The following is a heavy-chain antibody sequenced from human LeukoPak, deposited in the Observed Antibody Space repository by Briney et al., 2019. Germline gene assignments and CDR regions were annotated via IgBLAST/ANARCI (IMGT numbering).Heavy chain of an antibody. CDR2: IYHSGST. J-gene: IGHJ4*02. Sequence: SETLSLTCTVSGYSISSGYYWGWIRQPPGKGLEWIGSIYHSGSTYYNPSLKSRVTISVDTSKNQFSLKLSSVTAADTAVYYCARDSTYSSSWYGTSFDYWGQGTLVTVSS. D-gene: IGHD6-13*01. V-gene: IGHV4-38-2*02. CDR1: GYSISSGYY. CDR3: ARDSTYSSSWYGTSFDY.